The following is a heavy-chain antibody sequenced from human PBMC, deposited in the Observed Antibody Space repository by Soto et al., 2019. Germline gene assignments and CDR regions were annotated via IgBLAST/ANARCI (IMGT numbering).Heavy chain of an antibody. CDR3: ASQGPYYDSSGYYYLDY. V-gene: IGHV4-31*03. D-gene: IGHD3-22*01. Sequence: SETLSLTCTVSGGSISSGGYYGSWIRQHPGKGLEWIGYIYYSGSTYYNPSLKSRVTISVDTSKNQFSLKLSSVTAADTAVYYCASQGPYYDSSGYYYLDYWGQGTLVTVSS. CDR1: GGSISSGGYY. J-gene: IGHJ4*02. CDR2: IYYSGST.